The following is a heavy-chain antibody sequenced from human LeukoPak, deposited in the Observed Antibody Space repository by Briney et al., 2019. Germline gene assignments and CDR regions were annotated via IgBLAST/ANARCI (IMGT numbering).Heavy chain of an antibody. CDR2: ISASGGTT. Sequence: GGSLRLSCAASGFTFSIYDMSWVRQAPGKELEWVSAISASGGTTYYADSVKGRFTISRDNSKNTLYLQMNSLRAEDTAVYYCAKARAGATVDAFDIWGQGTMVTVSS. CDR1: GFTFSIYD. D-gene: IGHD1-26*01. J-gene: IGHJ3*02. CDR3: AKARAGATVDAFDI. V-gene: IGHV3-23*01.